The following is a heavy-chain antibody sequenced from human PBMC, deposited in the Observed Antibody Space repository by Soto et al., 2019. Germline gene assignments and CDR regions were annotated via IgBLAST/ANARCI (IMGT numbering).Heavy chain of an antibody. CDR3: ARDQKWYYDFWSGYVSWFDP. CDR2: INAGNGNT. Sequence: ASVKVSCKASGYTFTSYAMHWVRQAPGQRLEWMGWINAGNGNTKYSQKFQGRVTITRDTSASTAYMELSSLRSEDTAVYYCARDQKWYYDFWSGYVSWFDPWGQGTLVTVSS. D-gene: IGHD3-3*01. CDR1: GYTFTSYA. J-gene: IGHJ5*02. V-gene: IGHV1-3*01.